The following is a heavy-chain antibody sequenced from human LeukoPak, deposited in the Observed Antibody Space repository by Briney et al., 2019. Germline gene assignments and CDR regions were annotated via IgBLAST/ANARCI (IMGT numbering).Heavy chain of an antibody. CDR3: ASGRGLDAFDI. CDR2: INHSGST. V-gene: IGHV4-34*01. Sequence: SSETLSLTCAVYGGSFSGYYWSWVRQPPGTGLEWIGDINHSGSTNYNPSLKSRVTISVDTSKNQFSLKLSSVTAADTAVYYCASGRGLDAFDIWGQGTMVTVSS. D-gene: IGHD3-10*01. CDR1: GGSFSGYY. J-gene: IGHJ3*02.